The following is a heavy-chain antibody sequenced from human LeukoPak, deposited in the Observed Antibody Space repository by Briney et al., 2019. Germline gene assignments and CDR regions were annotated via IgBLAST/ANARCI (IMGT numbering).Heavy chain of an antibody. CDR2: MYLSGTT. CDR1: GDSINSLDL. CDR3: ARSHYYDSSGSHNNWFDP. D-gene: IGHD3-22*01. Sequence: SETLSLTCTVSGDSINSLDLWSWVRQPPGKGLEWIGEMYLSGTTHSNPSVKSRVTISIDKSKNQFFLNLSSVTAADTAVYYCARSHYYDSSGSHNNWFDPWGQGTLVTVSS. V-gene: IGHV4-4*02. J-gene: IGHJ5*02.